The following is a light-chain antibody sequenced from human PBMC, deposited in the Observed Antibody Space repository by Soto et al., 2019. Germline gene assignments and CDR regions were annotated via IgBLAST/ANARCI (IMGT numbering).Light chain of an antibody. CDR2: WAS. CDR3: QQYYSTPYT. V-gene: IGKV4-1*01. CDR1: QSVLYSSNNKNH. J-gene: IGKJ2*01. Sequence: DIVMTQSPDSLAVYLGERATISCKSSQSVLYSSNNKNHLAWHQQKPGQPPKLLIYWASTRESGVPDRFSGSGSRTDFTLTISSLQAEDVAVYYCQQYYSTPYTFGQGTKLEI.